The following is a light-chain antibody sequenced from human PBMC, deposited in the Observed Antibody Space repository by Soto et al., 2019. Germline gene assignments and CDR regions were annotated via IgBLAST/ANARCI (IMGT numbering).Light chain of an antibody. CDR2: YVS. CDR1: QSLGNY. V-gene: IGKV3D-15*01. CDR3: QQHNQWPIT. Sequence: EIVLTQSPATLSVSPGERVTLSCRASQSLGNYLAWYQQKPGQAPRLLIYYVSTRATGIPARFSGSGSGTEFTLTVSSLQSEDFAVYYCQQHNQWPITFGQGTRLEIK. J-gene: IGKJ5*01.